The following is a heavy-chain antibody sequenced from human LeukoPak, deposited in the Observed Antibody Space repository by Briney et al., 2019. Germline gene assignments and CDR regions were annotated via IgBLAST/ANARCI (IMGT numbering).Heavy chain of an antibody. CDR1: GYTFTSYA. V-gene: IGHV1-8*03. D-gene: IGHD3-22*01. J-gene: IGHJ4*02. CDR3: ARDYYDSSGYYPLGDY. Sequence: ASVKVSCKASGYTFTSYAINWVRQAPGQGLEWMGGINPNSGKTNYAQKFQGRVTITTDKSMSTAYMELSSLRSEDTAVYYCARDYYDSSGYYPLGDYWGQGTRVTVSS. CDR2: INPNSGKT.